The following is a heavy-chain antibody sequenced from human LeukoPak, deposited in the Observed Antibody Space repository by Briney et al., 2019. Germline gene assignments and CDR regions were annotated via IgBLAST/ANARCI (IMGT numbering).Heavy chain of an antibody. Sequence: GGSLRLSCPASGFTFITYGMSWVRQPPGKGREWVSAISNNGYSTYYADSVKGRFTISRDNSKNTLYLQMNSLRAEDTAVYYCAKGLYYTLYYFDYWGQGTLVTVSS. V-gene: IGHV3-23*01. CDR3: AKGLYYTLYYFDY. CDR2: ISNNGYST. D-gene: IGHD3-3*01. CDR1: GFTFITYG. J-gene: IGHJ4*02.